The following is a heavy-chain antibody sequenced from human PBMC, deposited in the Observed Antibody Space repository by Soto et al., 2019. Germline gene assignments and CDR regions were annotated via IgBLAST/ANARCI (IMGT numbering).Heavy chain of an antibody. Sequence: GGSLRLSCVASGFTFSDYRMSWVRQAPGKGPEWMANIKQDGSKKNYKDSVKGRFSISRDNTKNSLFLQMSDLGADDAAVYHCARAGGYDFWSLFDPWGQGTLVTVSS. CDR1: GFTFSDYR. CDR3: ARAGGYDFWSLFDP. J-gene: IGHJ5*02. V-gene: IGHV3-7*01. D-gene: IGHD3-3*01. CDR2: IKQDGSKK.